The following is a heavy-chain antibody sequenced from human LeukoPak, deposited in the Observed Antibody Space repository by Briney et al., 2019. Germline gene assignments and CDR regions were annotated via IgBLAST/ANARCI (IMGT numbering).Heavy chain of an antibody. CDR2: INHSGST. D-gene: IGHD7-27*01. CDR3: ARLELGISYYMDV. Sequence: KSSETLSLTCAVYGGSFSGYYWSWIRQPPGKGLEWIGEINHSGSTNYNPSLKSRVTISVDTSKNQFSLKLSSVTAADTAVYYCARLELGISYYMDVWGKGTTVTVSS. J-gene: IGHJ6*03. CDR1: GGSFSGYY. V-gene: IGHV4-34*01.